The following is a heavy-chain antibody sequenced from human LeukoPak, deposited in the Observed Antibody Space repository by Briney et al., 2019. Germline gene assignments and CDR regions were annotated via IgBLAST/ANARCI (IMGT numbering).Heavy chain of an antibody. CDR1: GGSFSGYY. J-gene: IGHJ6*03. D-gene: IGHD4-23*01. CDR3: ARGRQTPYYYYYYMDV. V-gene: IGHV4-34*01. Sequence: SETLSLTCAVYGGSFSGYYWSWIRQPPGKGLEWIGEINHSGSTNYNPSLKGRVTISVDTSKNQFSLKLSSVTAADTAVYYCARGRQTPYYYYYYMDVWGKGTTVTVSS. CDR2: INHSGST.